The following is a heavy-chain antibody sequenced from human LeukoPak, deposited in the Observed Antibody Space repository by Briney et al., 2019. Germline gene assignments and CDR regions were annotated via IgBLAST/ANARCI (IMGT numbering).Heavy chain of an antibody. J-gene: IGHJ4*02. CDR1: GFTVSTTY. D-gene: IGHD3-22*01. CDR2: LYRGGAT. V-gene: IGHV3-53*04. CDR3: ARGDYYDDCGYSD. Sequence: GGSLRLSCEVSGFTVSTTYMSWVRQAPGKGLEWVSILYRGGATYYADSVKGRFSISRHDSNNTMFLQMNSLRPEDTAVYYCARGDYYDDCGYSDWGQGTLVTVSS.